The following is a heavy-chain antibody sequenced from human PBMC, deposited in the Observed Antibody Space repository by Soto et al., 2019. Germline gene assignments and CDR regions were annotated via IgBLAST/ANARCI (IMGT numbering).Heavy chain of an antibody. CDR3: AKDRYGDYGGIDY. V-gene: IGHV3-23*01. Sequence: PGGSLRLSCAASGFTFSTYAMIWVRQASGKGLEWVSVITGSGGSTYYADSVKGRFTISRDTSKNTLFLQMNSLRAEDTVVYYCAKDRYGDYGGIDYWGQGTMVTVSS. CDR2: ITGSGGST. J-gene: IGHJ4*02. CDR1: GFTFSTYA. D-gene: IGHD4-17*01.